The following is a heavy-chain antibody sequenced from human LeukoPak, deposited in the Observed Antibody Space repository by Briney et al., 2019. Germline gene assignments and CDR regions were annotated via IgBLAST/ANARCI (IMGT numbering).Heavy chain of an antibody. CDR2: INPSGGST. Sequence: GASVKVSCKASGYTFTSYYMHWVRQAPGQGLEWMGIINPSGGSTSYAQKFQGRVTMTRDTSTSTVYMELSSLRSEDTAVYYCARGGTVVTPSYYYYMDVWGKGTTVTVSS. V-gene: IGHV1-46*01. D-gene: IGHD4-23*01. CDR3: ARGGTVVTPSYYYYMDV. CDR1: GYTFTSYY. J-gene: IGHJ6*03.